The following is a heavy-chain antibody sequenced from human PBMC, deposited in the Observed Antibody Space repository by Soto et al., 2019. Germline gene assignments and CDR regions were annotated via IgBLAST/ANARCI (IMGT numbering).Heavy chain of an antibody. D-gene: IGHD3-10*01. J-gene: IGHJ6*03. CDR2: ISGNSGKI. Sequence: PGGSLRLSCAASGFTFDDYAMHWVRQAPGKGLEWVSGISGNSGKIAYADSVKGRFTISRDSAKNSLYLQMSSLRADDTALYFCAKDNSYGSGTYGYFYYMGVWGKGTTVTVSS. CDR3: AKDNSYGSGTYGYFYYMGV. V-gene: IGHV3-9*01. CDR1: GFTFDDYA.